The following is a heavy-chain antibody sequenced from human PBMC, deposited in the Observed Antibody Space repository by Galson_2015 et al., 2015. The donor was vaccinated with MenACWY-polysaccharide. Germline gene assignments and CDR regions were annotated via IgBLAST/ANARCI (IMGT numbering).Heavy chain of an antibody. CDR3: ARLRPHQRGLFCSGGSCYGKLERGAFDY. Sequence: SETLSLTCTVSGGSISSSSYYWGWLRQPPGKGLEWIGSIHYSGSTYYNPSLKSRVTISVDTSKNQFSLELSSVTAADTAVYYCARLRPHQRGLFCSGGSCYGKLERGAFDYWGQGTLVTVSS. J-gene: IGHJ4*02. CDR2: IHYSGST. CDR1: GGSISSSSYY. D-gene: IGHD2-15*01. V-gene: IGHV4-39*01.